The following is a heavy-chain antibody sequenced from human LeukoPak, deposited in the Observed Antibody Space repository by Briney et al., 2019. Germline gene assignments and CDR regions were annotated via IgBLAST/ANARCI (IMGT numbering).Heavy chain of an antibody. V-gene: IGHV1-18*01. Sequence: GASVKVSCKASGYTFTSYGISWVRQAPGQGLEWMGWISAYNGNTNYAQKLQGRVTMTTDTSTSTAYMELRSLRSDDTAVYYCARGNYYDSSGYYLRYFDYWGQGTLVTVSS. D-gene: IGHD3-22*01. CDR2: ISAYNGNT. CDR3: ARGNYYDSSGYYLRYFDY. CDR1: GYTFTSYG. J-gene: IGHJ4*02.